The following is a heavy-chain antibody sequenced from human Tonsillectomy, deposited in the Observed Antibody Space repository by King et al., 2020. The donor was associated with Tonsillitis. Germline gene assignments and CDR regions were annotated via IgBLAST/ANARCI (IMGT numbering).Heavy chain of an antibody. Sequence: VQLVESGGGLVKPGGSLRLSCSASGFTFSSYSMNWVRQAPGKGLEWVSSISTTSTYIYLADSVKGRFTISRDNAKNSLYLQMSSLRAEDTAVYYCARGNGDNWGQGTLVTVSS. D-gene: IGHD2-8*01. CDR1: GFTFSSYS. J-gene: IGHJ4*02. CDR3: ARGNGDN. V-gene: IGHV3-21*01. CDR2: ISTTSTYI.